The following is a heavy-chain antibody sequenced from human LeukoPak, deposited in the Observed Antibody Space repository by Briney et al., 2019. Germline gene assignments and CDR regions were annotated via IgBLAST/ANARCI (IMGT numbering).Heavy chain of an antibody. V-gene: IGHV4-59*12. D-gene: IGHD6-13*01. J-gene: IGHJ4*02. Sequence: KPSETLSLTCTVSDGSISGYSWSWIRQPPGEGLEWIGYIYYSGDTNYNPSLKSRVTISVDTSKNQFSLKLSSVTAADTAVYYCADHIAAAGHHYFDYWGQGTLVTVSS. CDR1: DGSISGYS. CDR3: ADHIAAAGHHYFDY. CDR2: IYYSGDT.